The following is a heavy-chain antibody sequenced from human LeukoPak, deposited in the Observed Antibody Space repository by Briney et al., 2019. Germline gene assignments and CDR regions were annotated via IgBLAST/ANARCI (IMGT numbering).Heavy chain of an antibody. V-gene: IGHV3-33*06. Sequence: GGSLRLSCAASGFTFSSYGMHWVRQAPGKELEWVAVIWYDGSNKYYADSVKGRFTISRDNSKNTLYLQMNSLRAGDTAAYHCAKDRDYYDSSGYHTDAFDIWGQGTMVTVSS. CDR1: GFTFSSYG. J-gene: IGHJ3*02. D-gene: IGHD3-22*01. CDR3: AKDRDYYDSSGYHTDAFDI. CDR2: IWYDGSNK.